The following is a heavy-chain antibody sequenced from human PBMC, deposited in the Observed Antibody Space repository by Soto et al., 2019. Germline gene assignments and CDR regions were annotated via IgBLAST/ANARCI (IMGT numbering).Heavy chain of an antibody. D-gene: IGHD2-2*01. J-gene: IGHJ6*02. Sequence: GESLKISCKGSGYSFTSYWTGWVRQMPGKGLEWMGIIYPGDSDTRYSPSFQGQVTISADKSISTAYLQWSSLKASDTAMYYCARLPYCSSTSCRNYYYYYGMDVWGQGTTVTVSS. CDR3: ARLPYCSSTSCRNYYYYYGMDV. CDR2: IYPGDSDT. CDR1: GYSFTSYW. V-gene: IGHV5-51*01.